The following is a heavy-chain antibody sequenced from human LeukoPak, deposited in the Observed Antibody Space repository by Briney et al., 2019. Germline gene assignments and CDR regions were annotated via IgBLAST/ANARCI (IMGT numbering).Heavy chain of an antibody. CDR3: ARVGYYATGPFSYFDY. J-gene: IGHJ4*02. V-gene: IGHV3-30-3*01. CDR1: GFTFSGYA. D-gene: IGHD3-10*01. Sequence: GGSLRLSCAASGFTFSGYAMHWVRQAPGKGLEWVAVISYDGSNEYYADSVKGRFTISRDNSNNTLYLQMNSLSVDDTAVYYCARVGYYATGPFSYFDYWGQGTLVTVSS. CDR2: ISYDGSNE.